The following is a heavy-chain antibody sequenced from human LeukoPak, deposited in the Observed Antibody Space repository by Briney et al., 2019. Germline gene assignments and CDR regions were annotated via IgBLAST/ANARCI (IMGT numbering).Heavy chain of an antibody. D-gene: IGHD6-19*01. J-gene: IGHJ5*02. Sequence: GGSLRLSCAVSGFTFSSYWMHWVRQAPGKGLVWVSRIDRDGSRINYADSVKGRFTISRDNSKNTLYLQMNSLRAEDTAVYYCAKIPYSSGWVQNWFDPWGQGTLVTVSS. CDR1: GFTFSSYW. CDR3: AKIPYSSGWVQNWFDP. CDR2: IDRDGSRI. V-gene: IGHV3-74*01.